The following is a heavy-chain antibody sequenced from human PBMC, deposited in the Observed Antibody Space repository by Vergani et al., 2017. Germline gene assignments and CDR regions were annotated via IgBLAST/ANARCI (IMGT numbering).Heavy chain of an antibody. V-gene: IGHV3-23*01. CDR3: AKVCGXTSWPDGGGAFDV. D-gene: IGHD2-2*01. CDR2: INNNGGST. Sequence: QLLESGGGLIQPGGSLRLSCAASGFTFNSYAMTWVRQAPGKGLEGVSGINNNGGSTYYADSVTGRFTISRDNSKNTLYLQMTDLRAEDTATYYCAKVCGXTSWPDGGGAFDVWGHGTMVTVSS. CDR1: GFTFNSYA. J-gene: IGHJ3*01.